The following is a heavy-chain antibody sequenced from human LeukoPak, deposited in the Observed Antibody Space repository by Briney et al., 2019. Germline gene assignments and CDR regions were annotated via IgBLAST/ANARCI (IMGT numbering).Heavy chain of an antibody. J-gene: IGHJ5*02. Sequence: SETLSLTCTVSGGSIGSGGYYWSWIRQHPGKGLEWIGYIYYSGSTYYNPSLKSRLTISVDTSKNQFSLKLSSVTAADTAVYYCAVATISGDSWFDPWGQGTLVTVSS. CDR2: IYYSGST. V-gene: IGHV4-31*03. D-gene: IGHD5-12*01. CDR1: GGSIGSGGYY. CDR3: AVATISGDSWFDP.